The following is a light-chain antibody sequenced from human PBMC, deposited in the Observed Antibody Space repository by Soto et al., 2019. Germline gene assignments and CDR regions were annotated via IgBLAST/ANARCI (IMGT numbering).Light chain of an antibody. Sequence: EIVLTQSPATLSLSPGDRATLSCGASQSVSNNYLAWYQQKPGLAPRLLIYGASTRATGIPARFSGSGSGTEFTLTISSLQSEDFAVYYCQQYDSRTFGQGTKVDIK. CDR3: QQYDSRT. J-gene: IGKJ1*01. CDR2: GAS. V-gene: IGKV3D-20*01. CDR1: QSVSNNY.